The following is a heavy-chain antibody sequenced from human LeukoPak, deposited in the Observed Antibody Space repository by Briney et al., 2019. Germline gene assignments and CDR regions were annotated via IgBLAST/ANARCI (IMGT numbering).Heavy chain of an antibody. J-gene: IGHJ4*02. V-gene: IGHV3-11*01. CDR1: GFTFSDYY. Sequence: GGSLRLSCAASGFTFSDYYMSWIREAPGKGLEWGSYISSSGSTIYHADSVKSRFTISRDNSKNTLYLQMNSLRAEDTAVYYCAKRRGYSYGPFDYWGQGTLVTVSS. D-gene: IGHD5-18*01. CDR3: AKRRGYSYGPFDY. CDR2: ISSSGSTI.